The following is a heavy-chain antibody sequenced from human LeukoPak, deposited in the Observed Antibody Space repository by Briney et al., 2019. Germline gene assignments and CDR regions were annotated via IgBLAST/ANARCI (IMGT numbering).Heavy chain of an antibody. V-gene: IGHV1-2*06. D-gene: IGHD3-22*01. J-gene: IGHJ5*02. CDR3: ARDPRLDYYDSSGPAP. CDR1: GGTFSSYA. CDR2: INPNSGGT. Sequence: GASVKVSCKASGGTFSSYAISWVRQAPGQGLEWMGRINPNSGGTNYAQKFQGRVTMTRDTSISTAYMELSRLRSDDTAVYYCARDPRLDYYDSSGPAPWGQGTLVTVSS.